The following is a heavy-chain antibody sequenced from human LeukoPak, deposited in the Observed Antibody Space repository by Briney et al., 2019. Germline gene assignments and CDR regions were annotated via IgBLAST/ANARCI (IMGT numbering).Heavy chain of an antibody. CDR2: IYWNDDK. CDR3: AHRRERFGELSKYYLDY. V-gene: IGHV2-5*01. CDR1: GFSLSTSGVG. J-gene: IGHJ4*02. D-gene: IGHD3-10*01. Sequence: ESGPTLVKPTQTLTLTCTFSGFSLSTSGVGVGWIRQPPGKALEWLALIYWNDDKRYSPSLKSRLTITKDTSKNQVVLTMTNMDPVDTATYYCAHRRERFGELSKYYLDYWGQGTLVTVSS.